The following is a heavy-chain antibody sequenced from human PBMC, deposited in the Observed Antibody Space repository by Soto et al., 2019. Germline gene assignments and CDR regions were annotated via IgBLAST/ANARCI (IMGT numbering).Heavy chain of an antibody. D-gene: IGHD3-10*01. V-gene: IGHV1-69*06. CDR3: ARGRRDYYYYGMDV. J-gene: IGHJ6*02. Sequence: QVQLVQSGAEVKKPGSSVKVSCKASGGTFSSYAISWVRQAPGHGLEWMGGMIPIFGTANYAQKFQGRVTITADKSTSTGYMELSSLRSEDTAVYYCARGRRDYYYYGMDVWGQGTTVTVSS. CDR1: GGTFSSYA. CDR2: MIPIFGTA.